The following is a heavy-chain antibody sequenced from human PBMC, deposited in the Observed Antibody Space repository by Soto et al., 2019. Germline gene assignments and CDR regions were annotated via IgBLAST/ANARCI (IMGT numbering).Heavy chain of an antibody. V-gene: IGHV4-59*08. CDR3: ARLVYYDYIWGSHRVFDI. Sequence: SETLSLTCTFSGGSISSYYWSWIRQPPGKGLEWIGYISDSGSTNYNPSLNSRVIMSIDKSQNQLSLKLSSVTAADTAVYYCARLVYYDYIWGSHRVFDIWGQGTMVTVSS. CDR2: ISDSGST. CDR1: GGSISSYY. D-gene: IGHD3-16*02. J-gene: IGHJ3*02.